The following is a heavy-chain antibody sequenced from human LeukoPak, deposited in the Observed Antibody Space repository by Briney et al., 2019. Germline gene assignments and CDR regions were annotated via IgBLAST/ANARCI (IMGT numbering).Heavy chain of an antibody. CDR2: IIPLLGTT. D-gene: IGHD5-12*01. J-gene: IGHJ5*02. CDR1: GGTFSSYA. V-gene: IGHV1-69*04. CDR3: VRSGYDYDWFDP. Sequence: ASVKVSCKASGGTFSSYAISWVRQAPGQGLEWMGRIIPLLGTTHCAQNFQGRFTMTADKSTTSVYMELSSLRSEDTAVYYCVRSGYDYDWFDPWGQGTLVTVSS.